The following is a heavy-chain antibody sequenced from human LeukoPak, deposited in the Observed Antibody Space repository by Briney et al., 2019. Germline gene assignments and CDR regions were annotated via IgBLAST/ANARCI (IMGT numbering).Heavy chain of an antibody. V-gene: IGHV3-48*04. CDR3: ARNGRYDFWSGYYRAHYMDV. Sequence: GGSPRLSCAASGFSFSTSSMNWVRQAPGKGLEWLSFITSHSTTIYYADSVKGRFTISRDNAKNSLYLQMNSLRAEDTAVYYCARNGRYDFWSGYYRAHYMDVWGKGTTVTVSS. D-gene: IGHD3-3*01. CDR2: ITSHSTTI. CDR1: GFSFSTSS. J-gene: IGHJ6*03.